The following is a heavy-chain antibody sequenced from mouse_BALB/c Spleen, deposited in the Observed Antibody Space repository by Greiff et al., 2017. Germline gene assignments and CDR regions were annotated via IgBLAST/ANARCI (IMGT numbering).Heavy chain of an antibody. J-gene: IGHJ2*01. CDR1: GYAFSSSW. CDR2: IYPGDGDT. Sequence: VQLQQSGPELVKPGASVKISCKASGYAFSSSWMNWVKQRPGQGLEWIGRIYPGDGDTNYNGKFKGKATLTADKSSSTAYMQLSSLTSVDSAVYFCARSDTTATLNFDYWGQGTTLTVSS. D-gene: IGHD1-2*01. CDR3: ARSDTTATLNFDY. V-gene: IGHV1-82*01.